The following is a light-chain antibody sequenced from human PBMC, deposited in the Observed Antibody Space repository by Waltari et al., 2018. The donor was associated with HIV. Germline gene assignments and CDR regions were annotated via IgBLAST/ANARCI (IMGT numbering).Light chain of an antibody. CDR2: GAS. V-gene: IGKV3-15*01. CDR3: QQYNSWPPIT. CDR1: KSVNSN. Sequence: EIVMTQPPATLSVSPGERATLSCRASKSVNSNLAWYQQKPGQAPSLLIYGASTRATGITARFSGSGSVTEFTLTISSLQSEDFAVYYCQQYNSWPPITFGQGTRLEIK. J-gene: IGKJ5*01.